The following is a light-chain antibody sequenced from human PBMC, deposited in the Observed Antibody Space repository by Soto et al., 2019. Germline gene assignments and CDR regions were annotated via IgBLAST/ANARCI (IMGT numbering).Light chain of an antibody. Sequence: EIVLTQSPGTLSLSPGERATLSCRASQSVSSSYLAWYQQKPGQAPRLLIYGASSRATGIPDRFSGSGSGTDFTLPISRLEPEDFAVYYCQHYGTSSYTFGQGTKLEIK. CDR3: QHYGTSSYT. CDR1: QSVSSSY. V-gene: IGKV3-20*01. CDR2: GAS. J-gene: IGKJ2*01.